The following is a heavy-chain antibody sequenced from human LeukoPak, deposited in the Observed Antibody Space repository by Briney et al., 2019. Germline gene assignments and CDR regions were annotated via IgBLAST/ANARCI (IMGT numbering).Heavy chain of an antibody. V-gene: IGHV3-23*01. D-gene: IGHD3-22*01. J-gene: IGHJ4*02. CDR3: AKRGVVIRVILVGFHKEAYYFDS. CDR2: ISDSGGRT. CDR1: GITLSNYG. Sequence: GGSLRLFCAVSGITLSNYGMSWVRQAPGKGLEWVAGISDSGGRTNYADSVKGRFTISRDNPENTLYLQMNSLRAEDTAVYFCAKRGVVIRVILVGFHKEAYYFDSWGQGALVTVSS.